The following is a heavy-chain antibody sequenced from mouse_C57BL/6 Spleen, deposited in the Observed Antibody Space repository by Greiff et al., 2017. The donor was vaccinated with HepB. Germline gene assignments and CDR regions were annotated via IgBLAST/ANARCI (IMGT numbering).Heavy chain of an antibody. J-gene: IGHJ3*01. CDR3: ARSTTVVEFAY. CDR1: GYAFSSYW. CDR2: IYPGDGDT. D-gene: IGHD1-1*01. Sequence: QVQLKQSGAELVKPGASVKISCKASGYAFSSYWMNWVKQRPGKGLEWIGQIYPGDGDTNYNGKFKGKATLTADKSSSTAYMQLSSLTSEDSAVYFCARSTTVVEFAYWGQGTLVTVSA. V-gene: IGHV1-80*01.